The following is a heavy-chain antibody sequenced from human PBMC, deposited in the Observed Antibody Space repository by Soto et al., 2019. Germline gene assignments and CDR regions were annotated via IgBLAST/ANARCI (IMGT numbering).Heavy chain of an antibody. CDR2: IYYSGST. CDR1: GGSISSYY. J-gene: IGHJ4*02. D-gene: IGHD4-17*01. Sequence: PSETLSLTCTVSGGSISSYYWSWIRQPPGKGLEWIGYIYYSGSTNYNPSLKSRVTISVDTSKNQFSLKLSSVTAADTAVYYCARQDYGDFLGGRYFDYWGQGTLVTVS. V-gene: IGHV4-59*01. CDR3: ARQDYGDFLGGRYFDY.